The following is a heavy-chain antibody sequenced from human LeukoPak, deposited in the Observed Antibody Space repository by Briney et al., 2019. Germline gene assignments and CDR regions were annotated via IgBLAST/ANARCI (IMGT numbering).Heavy chain of an antibody. V-gene: IGHV1-18*01. J-gene: IGHJ3*02. CDR2: ISAYNGNT. CDR3: ARDLGYCNSTSCYRGAFDI. CDR1: GYTFTSYG. Sequence: ASVKVSCKASGYTFTSYGISWVRQAPGQGLEWMGWISAYNGNTNYAQKLQGRVTMTTDTSTSTAYMELRSLRSDDTAVYYCARDLGYCNSTSCYRGAFDIWGQGTMVTVSS. D-gene: IGHD2-2*01.